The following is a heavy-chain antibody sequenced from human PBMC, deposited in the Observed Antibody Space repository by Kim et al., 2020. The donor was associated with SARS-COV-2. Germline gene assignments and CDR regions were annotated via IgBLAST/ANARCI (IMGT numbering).Heavy chain of an antibody. J-gene: IGHJ6*03. CDR1: GGSISSYY. CDR3: ARCSGSRTYYYYYYYMDV. D-gene: IGHD1-26*01. V-gene: IGHV4-59*01. CDR2: IYYSGST. Sequence: SETLSLTCTVSGGSISSYYWSWIRQPPGKGLEWIGYIYYSGSTNYNPSLKSRVTISVDTSKNQFSLKLSSVTAADTAVYYCARCSGSRTYYYYYYYMDVWGKGTTVTV.